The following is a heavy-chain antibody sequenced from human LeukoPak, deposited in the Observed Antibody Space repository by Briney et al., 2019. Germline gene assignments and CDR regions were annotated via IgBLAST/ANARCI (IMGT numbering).Heavy chain of an antibody. CDR2: IYYSGGT. Sequence: PLQTLSLTCSVSGGSISSGGYYWSWIRQHPGKGLEWIGYIYYSGGTYYNPSLKSRVTISVDTSKNQFSLKLSSVTAADTAVYYCARVAGLARYYYMDVWGKGTTVTVSS. CDR1: GGSISSGGYY. CDR3: ARVAGLARYYYMDV. V-gene: IGHV4-31*03. J-gene: IGHJ6*03.